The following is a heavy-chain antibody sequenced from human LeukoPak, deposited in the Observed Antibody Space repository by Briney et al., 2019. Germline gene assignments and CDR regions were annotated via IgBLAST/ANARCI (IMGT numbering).Heavy chain of an antibody. V-gene: IGHV3-7*04. CDR3: EGGVT. CDR1: GFTFTNAW. J-gene: IGHJ4*02. Sequence: GSLRLSCAASGFTFTNAWMNWVRQAPGKGLEWVANIKQDGSEKYYVDSVKGRFIISRDNARNSLYLQMNSLRVEDTAVYYCEGGVTWGQGTLVTVSS. D-gene: IGHD5-18*01. CDR2: IKQDGSEK.